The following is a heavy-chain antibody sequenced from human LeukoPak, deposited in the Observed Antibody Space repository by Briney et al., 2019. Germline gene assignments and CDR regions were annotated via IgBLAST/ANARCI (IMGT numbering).Heavy chain of an antibody. J-gene: IGHJ3*02. CDR2: IYHSGST. D-gene: IGHD3-3*01. Sequence: SETLSLTCTVSGYSISSGYYWGWIRPPPGKGLEWIGSIYHSGSTYYNPSLKSRVTISVDTSKNQFSLKLSSVTAADTAVYYCARVGGGLHYDFWSGYHDAFDIWGQGTMVTVSS. V-gene: IGHV4-38-2*02. CDR3: ARVGGGLHYDFWSGYHDAFDI. CDR1: GYSISSGYY.